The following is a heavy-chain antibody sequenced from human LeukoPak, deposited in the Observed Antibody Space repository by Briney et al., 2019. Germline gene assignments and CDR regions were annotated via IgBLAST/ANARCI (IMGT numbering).Heavy chain of an antibody. CDR1: GYTFTSYG. V-gene: IGHV1-18*01. CDR2: ISAYNGNA. Sequence: VASVKVSCKASGYTFTSYGISWVRQAPGQGLEWMGWISAYNGNANYAQKLQGRVTMTTDTSTSTAYMELRSLRSDDTAVYYCARERGIAVAGRNWFDPWGQGTLVTVSS. J-gene: IGHJ5*02. D-gene: IGHD6-19*01. CDR3: ARERGIAVAGRNWFDP.